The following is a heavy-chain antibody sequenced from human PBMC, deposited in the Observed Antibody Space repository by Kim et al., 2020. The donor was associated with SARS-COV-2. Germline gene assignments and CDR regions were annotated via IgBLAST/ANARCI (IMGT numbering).Heavy chain of an antibody. CDR2: IDPSGSNI. CDR3: ARRYSNGSPFDY. V-gene: IGHV5-10-1*01. J-gene: IGHJ4*02. CDR1: GYSFTSYW. D-gene: IGHD5-18*01. Sequence: GESLKISCKASGYSFTSYWINWVRQMPGKGLEWMGKIDPSGSNINYSPSFQGHVTISTDKSISTAYLQWSSLKASDTAMYYCARRYSNGSPFDYWGQGTLVTVSS.